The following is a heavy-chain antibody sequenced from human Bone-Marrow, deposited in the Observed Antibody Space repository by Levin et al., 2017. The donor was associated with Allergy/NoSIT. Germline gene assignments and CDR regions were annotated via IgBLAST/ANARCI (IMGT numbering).Heavy chain of an antibody. CDR1: GFTFYDYS. J-gene: IGHJ4*02. CDR3: ARWRGTTSAGEY. V-gene: IGHV3-49*04. CDR2: IKSRRHGGMT. D-gene: IGHD1-14*01. Sequence: QSGGSLRLSCSASGFTFYDYSMSWVRQAPGKGLEAVGFIKSRRHGGMTETAASVKGRFTVSVDDSDSVAYLQMNSLKSEDTALYYCARWRGTTSAGEYWGQGALVTVSS.